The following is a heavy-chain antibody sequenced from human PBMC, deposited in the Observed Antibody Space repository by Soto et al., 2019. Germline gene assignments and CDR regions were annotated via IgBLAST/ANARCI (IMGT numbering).Heavy chain of an antibody. Sequence: EVQLLESGGGLVQPGGSLRLSCAASGFTFSSYAMSWVRQAPGKGLEWVSAISGSGGSTYYADSVKGRFTISRDNYKNTMYLPMNSLIAEDTAVYYCAKEEYSGYDFDYWGQGTLVTVSS. V-gene: IGHV3-23*01. CDR2: ISGSGGST. CDR1: GFTFSSYA. J-gene: IGHJ4*02. CDR3: AKEEYSGYDFDY. D-gene: IGHD5-12*01.